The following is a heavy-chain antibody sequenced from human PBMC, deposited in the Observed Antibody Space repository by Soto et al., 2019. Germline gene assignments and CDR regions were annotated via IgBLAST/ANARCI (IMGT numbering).Heavy chain of an antibody. J-gene: IGHJ6*02. CDR1: GFTFRTYG. D-gene: IGHD6-6*01. Sequence: QVQLVESGGGVVQPGRSLRLSCAASGFTFRTYGMHWVRQAPGKGLEWLAVISNTGINKYYADSVKGRFTISRDNSRDTLFLQMNSLRGEDTAIYYCAKVIRADSTSSNFYYYSGLDVWGQVTTVTVSS. CDR3: AKVIRADSTSSNFYYYSGLDV. CDR2: ISNTGINK. V-gene: IGHV3-30*18.